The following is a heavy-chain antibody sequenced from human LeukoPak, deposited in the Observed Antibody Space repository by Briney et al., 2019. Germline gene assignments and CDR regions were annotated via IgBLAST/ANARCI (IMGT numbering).Heavy chain of an antibody. CDR3: ARDPYCSGGSCYDY. V-gene: IGHV1-2*06. CDR2: INPNSGGT. Sequence: ASVKVSCKASGYTFTGYYMHWVRQAPGQGLEWMGRINPNSGGTSYAQKFQGRVTMTRDTSISTAYMELSRLRSDDTAVYYCARDPYCSGGSCYDYWGQGTLVTVSS. CDR1: GYTFTGYY. D-gene: IGHD2-15*01. J-gene: IGHJ4*02.